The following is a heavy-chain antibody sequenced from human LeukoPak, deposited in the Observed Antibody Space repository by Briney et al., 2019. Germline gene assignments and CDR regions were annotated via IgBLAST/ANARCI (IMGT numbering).Heavy chain of an antibody. Sequence: SETLSLTCTVSGGSISSGVYYWTWVRQPPGKGLEWIGYINYSGTTYSNPSLKTRLTISTDTSKSQFSLMLTSVTAADTAVYYCARYYCGSTDCPGIDYWGQGTLVTVSS. CDR3: ARYYCGSTDCPGIDY. V-gene: IGHV4-30-4*01. J-gene: IGHJ4*02. CDR1: GGSISSGVYY. D-gene: IGHD2-2*01. CDR2: INYSGTT.